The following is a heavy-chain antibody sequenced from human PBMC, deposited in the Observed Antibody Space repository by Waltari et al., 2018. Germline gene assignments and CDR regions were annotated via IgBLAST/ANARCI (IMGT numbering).Heavy chain of an antibody. CDR3: AKVVVYASFDY. Sequence: QVQLVESGGGVVQPGGSLRLSCAASGFTFSSYGLHWVRQAPGKGLEGVAFIRYDGSNKYYADSVKGRFTISRDNSKNTLYLQMNSLRAEDTAVYYCAKVVVYASFDYWGQGTLVTVSS. CDR2: IRYDGSNK. J-gene: IGHJ4*02. V-gene: IGHV3-30*02. D-gene: IGHD2-8*02. CDR1: GFTFSSYG.